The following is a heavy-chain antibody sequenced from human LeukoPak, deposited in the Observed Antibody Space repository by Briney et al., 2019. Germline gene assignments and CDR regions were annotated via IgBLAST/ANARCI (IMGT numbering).Heavy chain of an antibody. J-gene: IGHJ4*02. CDR1: GFTFSSYS. CDR2: ISSSSSYI. D-gene: IGHD3-22*01. V-gene: IGHV3-21*01. CDR3: AASDYYDSSGFDY. Sequence: KSGGSLRLSCAASGFTFSSYSMNWVRQAPGKGLEWVSSISSSSSYIYYADSVKGRFTISRDNAKNSLYLQMNSLRAEDTAVYYCAASDYYDSSGFDYWGQGTLVTVSS.